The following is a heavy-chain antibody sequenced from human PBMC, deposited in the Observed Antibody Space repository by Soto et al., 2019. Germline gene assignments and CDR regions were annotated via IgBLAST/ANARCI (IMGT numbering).Heavy chain of an antibody. V-gene: IGHV4-30-4*01. D-gene: IGHD5-12*01. J-gene: IGHJ5*02. Sequence: SETLSLTCTVSGGSISSGNYYWSWIRQPPGKGLEWIGYIYYSGSTYYNPSLKSRVTISVDTSKNQFSLKLSSVTAADTAVYYCARVATINAWFDPWGQGTLVTVSS. CDR1: GGSISSGNYY. CDR2: IYYSGST. CDR3: ARVATINAWFDP.